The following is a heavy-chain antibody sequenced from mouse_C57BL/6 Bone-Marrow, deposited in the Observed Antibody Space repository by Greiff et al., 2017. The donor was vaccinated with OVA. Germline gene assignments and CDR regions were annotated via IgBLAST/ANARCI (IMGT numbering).Heavy chain of an antibody. D-gene: IGHD3-3*01. V-gene: IGHV1-81*01. CDR3: AVWDRFAY. J-gene: IGHJ3*01. CDR2: IYPRSGNT. CDR1: GYTFTSYG. Sequence: VQLQQSGAELARPGASVKLSCKASGYTFTSYGISWVKQRPGQGLEWIGEIYPRSGNTYYNEKFKGKATLTADKSSSTAYMELRSLTSEDSAVYFCAVWDRFAYWGQGTLVTVSA.